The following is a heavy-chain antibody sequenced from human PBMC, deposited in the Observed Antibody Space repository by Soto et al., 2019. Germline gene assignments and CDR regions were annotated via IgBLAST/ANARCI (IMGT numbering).Heavy chain of an antibody. Sequence: SVKVSCKASGGTFSNYAITWVRQAPGQGLEWMGATIPIFDTTNYARKFQGRVTIKADESTGTAYMEVSSLKSEDTALYYCARASQGYYRLDVWGQGTTVTVSS. V-gene: IGHV1-69*13. CDR1: GGTFSNYA. D-gene: IGHD6-13*01. J-gene: IGHJ6*02. CDR2: TIPIFDTT. CDR3: ARASQGYYRLDV.